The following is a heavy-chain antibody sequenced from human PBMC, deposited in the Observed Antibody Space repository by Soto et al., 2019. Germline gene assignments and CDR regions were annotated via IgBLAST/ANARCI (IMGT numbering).Heavy chain of an antibody. J-gene: IGHJ4*02. CDR1: GFSLSTSGMR. V-gene: IGHV2-70*04. Sequence: SGPTCEPTQTLTLTCTFSGFSLSTSGMRVSWIRQPPGKALEWLARIDWDDDKFYSTSLKTRLTISKDTSKNQVVLTMTNMDPVDTATYYCARMGQYYYDSWGQGTLVTVSS. D-gene: IGHD3-22*01. CDR3: ARMGQYYYDS. CDR2: IDWDDDK.